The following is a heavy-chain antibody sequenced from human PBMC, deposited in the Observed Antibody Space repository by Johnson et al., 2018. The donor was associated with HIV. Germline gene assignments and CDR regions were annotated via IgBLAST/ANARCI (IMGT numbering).Heavy chain of an antibody. V-gene: IGHV3-53*01. D-gene: IGHD1-1*01. CDR3: ARGRYGDAFDI. J-gene: IGHJ3*02. CDR1: GFAVSSNY. Sequence: VQLVESGGGLIQPGGSLRLSCAASGFAVSSNYMSWVRQAPGKGLEWVPVIYIGSNTYYADPVKGRFTISRDNSKNTLYLQMYSLRAEDTAVYYCARGRYGDAFDIWGQGTMVTVSS. CDR2: IYIGSNT.